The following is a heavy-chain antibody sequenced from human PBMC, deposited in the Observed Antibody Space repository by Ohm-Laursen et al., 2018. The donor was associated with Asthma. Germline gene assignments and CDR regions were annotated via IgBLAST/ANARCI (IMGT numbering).Heavy chain of an antibody. V-gene: IGHV4-59*01. D-gene: IGHD6-6*01. J-gene: IGHJ4*02. Sequence: GTLSLTCTVSGGSISSYYWSWIRQPPGQGLEWIGYFFLRGNDNYNPSLKSRVTMSMGTSRDQFSLRLSSVTAADTAVYYCARVGIAARVIDYWGQGTLVTVSS. CDR1: GGSISSYY. CDR3: ARVGIAARVIDY. CDR2: FFLRGND.